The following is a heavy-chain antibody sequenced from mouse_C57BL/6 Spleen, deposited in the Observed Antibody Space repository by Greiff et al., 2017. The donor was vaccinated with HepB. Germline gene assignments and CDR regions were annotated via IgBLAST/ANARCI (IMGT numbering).Heavy chain of an antibody. Sequence: EVQLVESEGGLVQPGSSMKLSCTASGFTFSDYYMAWVRQVPEKGLEWVANINYDGSSTYYLDSLKSRFIISRDNAKNILYLQMSSLKSEDTATYYCARDGRAYYGSSYWYFDVWGTGTTVTVSS. D-gene: IGHD1-1*01. CDR1: GFTFSDYY. J-gene: IGHJ1*03. CDR2: INYDGSST. V-gene: IGHV5-16*01. CDR3: ARDGRAYYGSSYWYFDV.